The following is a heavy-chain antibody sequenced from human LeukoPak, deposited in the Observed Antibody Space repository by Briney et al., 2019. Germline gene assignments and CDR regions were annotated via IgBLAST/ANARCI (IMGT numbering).Heavy chain of an antibody. CDR1: GFTFSSYA. D-gene: IGHD6-13*01. CDR3: AKVVISWGPTSQDY. Sequence: PGGSLRPSCAASGFTFSSYAMSWVRQAPGKGLDWVSTISGNGGNTYYADSVKGRFTISRDNSKNTLYLQINTLRAEDMAVYYCAKVVISWGPTSQDYWGQGTLVTVSS. J-gene: IGHJ4*02. V-gene: IGHV3-23*01. CDR2: ISGNGGNT.